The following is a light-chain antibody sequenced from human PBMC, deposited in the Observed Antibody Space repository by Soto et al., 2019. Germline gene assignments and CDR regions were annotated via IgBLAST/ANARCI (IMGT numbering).Light chain of an antibody. CDR2: GAS. V-gene: IGKV3-15*01. CDR3: EQYNSWPPLYT. Sequence: EIVMTQSPATLSVSPGEGATLSCRASQSVSHNLAWYQQKPGQAPRLLIYGASTRATCIPTRFSGSGSGTEFTLTISSLQSEDFSVYYCEQYNSWPPLYTFGQGTKLESK. CDR1: QSVSHN. J-gene: IGKJ2*01.